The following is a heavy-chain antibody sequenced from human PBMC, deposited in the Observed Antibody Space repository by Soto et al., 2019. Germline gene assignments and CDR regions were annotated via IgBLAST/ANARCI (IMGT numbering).Heavy chain of an antibody. CDR3: AKVGSSWFEGAFDI. Sequence: QVQLVESGGGVVQPGRSLRLSCAASGFIFSRYDMHWLRQAPGKGLGWVALISSDGSNKYYADSVKGRFTISRDNSKNTLYLQMSSLRAEDAAMYYCAKVGSSWFEGAFDIWGQGTMVTVSS. CDR1: GFIFSRYD. J-gene: IGHJ3*02. V-gene: IGHV3-30*18. D-gene: IGHD6-13*01. CDR2: ISSDGSNK.